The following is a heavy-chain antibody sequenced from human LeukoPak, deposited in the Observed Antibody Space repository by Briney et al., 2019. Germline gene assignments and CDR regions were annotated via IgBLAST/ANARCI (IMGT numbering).Heavy chain of an antibody. J-gene: IGHJ6*02. CDR2: LTRTSSAT. Sequence: GGSLRLSCVGSGFRFSSYDMNWVRQAPGRGLEWLSYLTRTSSATWYADSVKGRFTIFRDNAKSSLYLQMNSLRVEDTAVYYCASGLQDYYYGMDVWGQGTTVTVS. D-gene: IGHD4-11*01. CDR3: ASGLQDYYYGMDV. CDR1: GFRFSSYD. V-gene: IGHV3-48*01.